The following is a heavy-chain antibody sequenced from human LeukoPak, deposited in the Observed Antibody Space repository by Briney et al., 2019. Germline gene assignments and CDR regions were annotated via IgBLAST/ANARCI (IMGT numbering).Heavy chain of an antibody. J-gene: IGHJ4*02. D-gene: IGHD2-21*02. CDR3: AKARLPHCGTDCLEY. CDR1: GFTFSSYG. CDR2: ISGSGDKI. Sequence: GGSLRLSCAASGFTFSSYGMSWVRQAQGKGLEWVSVISGSGDKIYYADSYGDPVKGRFTISRDNSKNTLYLQMSSLRVEDSSVYYCAKARLPHCGTDCLEYCGGGTLITVSS. V-gene: IGHV3-23*01.